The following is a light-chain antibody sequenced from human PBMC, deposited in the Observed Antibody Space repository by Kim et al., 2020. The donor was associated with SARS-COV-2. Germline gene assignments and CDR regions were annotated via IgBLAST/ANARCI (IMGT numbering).Light chain of an antibody. J-gene: IGLJ3*02. CDR2: QDT. Sequence: ELTQPPSESVSPGQTATITCSGDKMGDKYVCWYQQKPGQSPVLVIYQDTKRPSGIPERFSGSNSGNTATLTISGTQAMDEADYYCQAWDSSTKGVFGGGTQLTVL. CDR1: KMGDKY. CDR3: QAWDSSTKGV. V-gene: IGLV3-1*01.